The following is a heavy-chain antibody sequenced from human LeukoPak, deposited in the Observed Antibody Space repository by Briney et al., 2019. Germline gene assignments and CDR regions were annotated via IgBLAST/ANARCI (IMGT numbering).Heavy chain of an antibody. CDR2: INHSGST. V-gene: IGHV4-34*01. CDR1: GGSISSYY. D-gene: IGHD6-19*01. J-gene: IGHJ4*02. CDR3: AREAVAGDFDY. Sequence: PSETLSLTCTVSGGSISSYYWSWIRQPPGKGLEWIGEINHSGSTNYNPSLKSRVTISVDTSKNQFSLKLSSVTAADTAVYYCAREAVAGDFDYWGQGTLVTVSS.